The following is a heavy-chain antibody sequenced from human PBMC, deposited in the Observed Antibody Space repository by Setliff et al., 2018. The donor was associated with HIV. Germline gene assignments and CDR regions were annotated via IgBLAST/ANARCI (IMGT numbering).Heavy chain of an antibody. CDR2: INAGNGNT. CDR1: GYTFTTYA. CDR3: GRIYSSGWNYYYYYMDV. D-gene: IGHD6-19*01. Sequence: ASVKVSCKASGYTFTTYAIHWVRQAPGQRLEWMGWINAGNGNTKYSQKFQGRVTITRDTSASTAYMELSSLRSEDTAVYYYGRIYSSGWNYYYYYMDVWGKGTTVTVSS. V-gene: IGHV1-3*01. J-gene: IGHJ6*03.